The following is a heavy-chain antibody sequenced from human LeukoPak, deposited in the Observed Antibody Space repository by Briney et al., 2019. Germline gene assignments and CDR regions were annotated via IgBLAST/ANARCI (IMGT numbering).Heavy chain of an antibody. CDR3: TRDSGRFRLDY. CDR2: INEDGSEK. Sequence: GSLRLSCAASGFTFSDYYMSWIRQAPGKGLEWVASINEDGSEKYYVDSVKGRLTVSRDNAKNSLYLQMNSLRVEDTAVYYCTRDSGRFRLDYWGQGTLVTVSS. D-gene: IGHD6-19*01. V-gene: IGHV3-7*01. J-gene: IGHJ4*02. CDR1: GFTFSDYY.